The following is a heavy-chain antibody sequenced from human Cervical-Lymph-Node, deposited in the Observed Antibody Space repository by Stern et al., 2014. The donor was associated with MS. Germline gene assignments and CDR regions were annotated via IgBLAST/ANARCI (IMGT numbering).Heavy chain of an antibody. D-gene: IGHD6-19*01. J-gene: IGHJ4*02. V-gene: IGHV1-46*01. CDR3: ARDYGGIAVAGTHFDY. CDR1: GYTFTSYY. CDR2: INPSGGST. Sequence: VQLVQSGAEVKKPGASVKVSCKASGYTFTSYYMHWVRQAPGQGLEWMGIINPSGGSTSYAQKFQGRVTKTRDTSTSTVYMELSSLRSEDTAVYYCARDYGGIAVAGTHFDYWGQGTLVTVSS.